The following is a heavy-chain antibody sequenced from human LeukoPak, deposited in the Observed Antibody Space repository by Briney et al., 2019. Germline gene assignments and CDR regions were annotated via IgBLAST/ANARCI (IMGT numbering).Heavy chain of an antibody. Sequence: SETLSLTCTVSGGSISSSSYYWGWIRQPPGKGLEWIGSIYYSGSTYYNPSLKSRVTISVDTSKNQFSLKLSSVTAADTAVYYCARGFKSYGFIGPFDYWGQGTLVTVSS. D-gene: IGHD5-18*01. J-gene: IGHJ4*02. CDR1: GGSISSSSYY. CDR2: IYYSGST. CDR3: ARGFKSYGFIGPFDY. V-gene: IGHV4-39*01.